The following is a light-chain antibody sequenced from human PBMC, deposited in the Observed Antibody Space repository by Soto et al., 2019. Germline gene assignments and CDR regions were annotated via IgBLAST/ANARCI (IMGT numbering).Light chain of an antibody. CDR3: QQSYNAPRT. Sequence: DIQMTQSPSSLSASVGDRVTITCLASQNISSYLNWYQQKPGKAPKLLMYAASTLQSGVPSRFSGSGSGTDFTLTISSLEPEDFATYYCQQSYNAPRTFGQGTKVEIK. CDR1: QNISSY. V-gene: IGKV1-39*01. CDR2: AAS. J-gene: IGKJ1*01.